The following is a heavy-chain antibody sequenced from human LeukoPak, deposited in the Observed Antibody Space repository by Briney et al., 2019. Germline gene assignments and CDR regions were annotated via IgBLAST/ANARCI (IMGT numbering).Heavy chain of an antibody. CDR1: GGSFRGYY. CDR3: AGSSSWYDSPDH. V-gene: IGHV4-39*01. D-gene: IGHD6-13*01. Sequence: PSETLSLTCAVYGGSFRGYYWGWIRQPPGKGLEWIGSIYYSGSTYYNPSLKSRVTISVDTSKNQFSLKLSSVTAADTAVYYCAGSSSWYDSPDHWGQGTLVTVSS. J-gene: IGHJ4*02. CDR2: IYYSGST.